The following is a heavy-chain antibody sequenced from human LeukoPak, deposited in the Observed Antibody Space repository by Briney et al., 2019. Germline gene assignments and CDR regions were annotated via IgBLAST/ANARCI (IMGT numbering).Heavy chain of an antibody. Sequence: RSGESLKISCKGSGSTFANYWIGWVRQLPGKGLEWMGIIYPGDSDTKYSPSFQGQVTISADKSISTAYLQWSSLKASDTAMYYCATPVDTATVLWAFDIWGQGTMVTVSS. CDR1: GSTFANYW. CDR3: ATPVDTATVLWAFDI. D-gene: IGHD5-18*01. CDR2: IYPGDSDT. J-gene: IGHJ3*02. V-gene: IGHV5-51*01.